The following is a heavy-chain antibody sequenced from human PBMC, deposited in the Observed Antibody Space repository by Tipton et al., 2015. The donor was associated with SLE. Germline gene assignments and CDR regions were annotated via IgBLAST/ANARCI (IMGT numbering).Heavy chain of an antibody. CDR1: GGSISSYY. CDR3: ARDPKTPDAFDI. J-gene: IGHJ3*02. CDR2: VHSSGST. Sequence: TLSLTCTVSGGSISSYYWSWIRQPPGKRLEWIGHVHSSGSTHYNPSLKSRVTMSLDTSKNQFSLRLSSVTAADTAVYYCARDPKTPDAFDIWGQGTMVTVSS. D-gene: IGHD2-15*01. V-gene: IGHV4-4*08.